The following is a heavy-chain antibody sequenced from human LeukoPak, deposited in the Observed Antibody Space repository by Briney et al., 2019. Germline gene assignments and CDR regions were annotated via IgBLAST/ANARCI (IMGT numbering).Heavy chain of an antibody. Sequence: SQTLSLTCTVSGDSISGYYWSWMRQPPGRGLEWIGYIYYSGSTNSNPSLKSRVTISVDTSKNQFSLKLSPVTAADTAIYYCARYVSSGLDYWGQGTLVTVSS. D-gene: IGHD3-22*01. CDR3: ARYVSSGLDY. J-gene: IGHJ4*02. V-gene: IGHV4-59*01. CDR1: GDSISGYY. CDR2: IYYSGST.